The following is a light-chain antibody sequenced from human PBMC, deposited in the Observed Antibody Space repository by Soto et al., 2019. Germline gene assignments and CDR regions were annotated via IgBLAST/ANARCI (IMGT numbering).Light chain of an antibody. CDR2: GAS. V-gene: IGKV3-20*01. Sequence: VELTQSPATLSLSPGEPATLSCRASRDVYINALAWYQQKPGRTPTLLIYGASTRATGIPDRFSATGSGTEFSLTISSVEPEDFAVYYCQQYGASPFTFGPGTRVEI. J-gene: IGKJ3*01. CDR1: RDVYINA. CDR3: QQYGASPFT.